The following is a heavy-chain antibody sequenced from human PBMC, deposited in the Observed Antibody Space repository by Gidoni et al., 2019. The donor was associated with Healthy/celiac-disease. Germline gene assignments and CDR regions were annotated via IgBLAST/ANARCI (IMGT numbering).Heavy chain of an antibody. Sequence: EVLLLESGGGLVHPGGSLSLSCAASVSPFSSYAMSWVRQAPGKGLEWVSAISGSGGSTYYADAVKGRFTITRDNSKNTLYLQMNRLRAEDTAVYYCAKDGPDIVVVPADPFDYWGQGTLVTVSS. J-gene: IGHJ4*02. CDR1: VSPFSSYA. CDR2: ISGSGGST. V-gene: IGHV3-23*01. D-gene: IGHD2-2*01. CDR3: AKDGPDIVVVPADPFDY.